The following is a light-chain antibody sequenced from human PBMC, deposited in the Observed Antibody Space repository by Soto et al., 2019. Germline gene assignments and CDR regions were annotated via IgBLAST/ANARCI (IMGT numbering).Light chain of an antibody. CDR3: SSYTSSSTKGV. CDR1: SSDVGGYNY. V-gene: IGLV2-14*01. CDR2: EVS. J-gene: IGLJ1*01. Sequence: QSVLTQPASVSGSPGQSITISCTGTSSDVGGYNYVSWYQQHPGKAPKLMIYEVSNRPSGGSNRFSGSKSGNTASLTISGLQAEDEADYYCSSYTSSSTKGVFGTGTKVTVL.